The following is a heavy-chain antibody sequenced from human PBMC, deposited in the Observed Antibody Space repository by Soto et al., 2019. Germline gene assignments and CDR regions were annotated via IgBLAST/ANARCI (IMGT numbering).Heavy chain of an antibody. CDR2: IKQDGSEK. J-gene: IGHJ4*02. D-gene: IGHD3-22*01. Sequence: PGWCTELCCASSGDTVNSSGMDGFRQAPGKGLEWVADIKQDGSEKYYVDSLKGRFTISRDNAKNSLYLQMNSLRAEDTAVYYCARGDYYDRRFDSWGQGTLVTVSS. CDR3: ARGDYYDRRFDS. CDR1: GDTVNSSG. V-gene: IGHV3-7*03.